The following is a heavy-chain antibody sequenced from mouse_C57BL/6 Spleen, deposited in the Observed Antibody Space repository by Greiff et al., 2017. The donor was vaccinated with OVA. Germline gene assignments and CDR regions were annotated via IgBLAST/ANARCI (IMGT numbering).Heavy chain of an antibody. D-gene: IGHD1-1*01. CDR3: ARCYGSSPYDFDD. Sequence: QVQLQQPGAELVMPGASVKLSCKASGYTFTSYWMHWVKQRPGQGLEWIGEIDPSDSYTNYNQKFKGKSTLPVDKSSSTAYMQLSSLTSEDSAVYYCARCYGSSPYDFDDWGQGTTLTVSS. V-gene: IGHV1-69*01. J-gene: IGHJ2*01. CDR2: IDPSDSYT. CDR1: GYTFTSYW.